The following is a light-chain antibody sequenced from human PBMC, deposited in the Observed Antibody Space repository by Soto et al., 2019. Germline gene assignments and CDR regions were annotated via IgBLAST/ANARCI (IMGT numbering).Light chain of an antibody. CDR3: QQYYSTPLP. CDR1: QSVLYSSNNKNY. Sequence: DIVMTQSPDSLAVSLGERATINCKSSQSVLYSSNNKNYLAWYQQKPGQPPKLLIYWASTRESGVPDRFRGSGSGTDFTLTISSLQAEDGAVYYCQQYYSTPLPFGGGTKVEIK. CDR2: WAS. V-gene: IGKV4-1*01. J-gene: IGKJ4*01.